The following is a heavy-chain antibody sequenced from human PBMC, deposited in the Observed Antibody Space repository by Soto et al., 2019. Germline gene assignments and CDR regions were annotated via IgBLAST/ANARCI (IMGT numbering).Heavy chain of an antibody. CDR3: AKSVYNWNDGFFDY. J-gene: IGHJ4*02. CDR1: GFTFSSYG. D-gene: IGHD1-1*01. V-gene: IGHV3-30*18. CDR2: ISYDEINK. Sequence: GGSLRLSCAASGFTFSSYGMHWVRQAPGKGLEWVAIISYDEINKYYADSVKGRFTISRDNSKNTLYLQMNSLRAEDTAVYYSAKSVYNWNDGFFDYWGQGTLVTVSS.